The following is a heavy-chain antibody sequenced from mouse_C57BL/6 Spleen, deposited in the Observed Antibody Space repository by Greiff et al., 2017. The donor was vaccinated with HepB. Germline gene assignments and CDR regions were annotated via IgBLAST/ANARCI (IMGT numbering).Heavy chain of an antibody. CDR2: IYPSDSET. J-gene: IGHJ4*01. Sequence: QVQLKESGAELVRPGSSVKLSCKASGYTFTSYWMDWVKQRPGQGLEWIGNIYPSDSETHYNQKFKDKATLTVDKSSSTAYMQLSSLTSEDSAVYYCARGGSSYAMDYWGQGTSVTVSS. CDR1: GYTFTSYW. V-gene: IGHV1-61*01. CDR3: ARGGSSYAMDY.